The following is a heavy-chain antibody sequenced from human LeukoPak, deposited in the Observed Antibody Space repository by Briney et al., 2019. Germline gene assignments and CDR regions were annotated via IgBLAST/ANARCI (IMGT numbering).Heavy chain of an antibody. Sequence: ASVKVSCKAAGYTFTSHGFIWLRQAPGQGLEWMGWITVNNGYTKYAQELQGRVTMTTDTSTSTAYMELRSLRSDDTAVYYCAKVHCISTNCNHIWTYFDYWGQGTPVTVSS. D-gene: IGHD2-2*01. J-gene: IGHJ4*02. V-gene: IGHV1-18*01. CDR3: AKVHCISTNCNHIWTYFDY. CDR1: GYTFTSHG. CDR2: ITVNNGYT.